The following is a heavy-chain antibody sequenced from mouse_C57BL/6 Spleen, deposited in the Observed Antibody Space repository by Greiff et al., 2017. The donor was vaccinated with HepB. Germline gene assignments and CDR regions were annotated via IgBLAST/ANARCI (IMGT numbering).Heavy chain of an antibody. D-gene: IGHD1-1*01. V-gene: IGHV1-55*01. Sequence: QVQLQQPGAELVKPGASVKMSCKASGYTFTSYWITWVKQRPGQGLEWIGDIYPGSGSTNYNEKFKSKATLTVDTSSSTAYMQLSSLTSEDSAVYYCARHGISSHYYAMDYWGQGTSVTVSS. J-gene: IGHJ4*01. CDR3: ARHGISSHYYAMDY. CDR1: GYTFTSYW. CDR2: IYPGSGST.